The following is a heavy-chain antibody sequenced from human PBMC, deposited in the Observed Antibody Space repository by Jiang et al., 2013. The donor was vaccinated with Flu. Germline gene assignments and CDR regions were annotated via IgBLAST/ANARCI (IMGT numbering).Heavy chain of an antibody. CDR2: IYYSGST. Sequence: LLKPSETLSLTCTVSGGSISSYYWSWIRQPPGKGLEWIGYIYYSGSTNYNPSLKSRVTISVDTSKNQFSLKLSSVTAADTAVYYCARVPSSGWYAIDYWGQGTLVTVSS. V-gene: IGHV4-59*01. D-gene: IGHD6-19*01. CDR3: ARVPSSGWYAIDY. J-gene: IGHJ4*02. CDR1: GGSISSYY.